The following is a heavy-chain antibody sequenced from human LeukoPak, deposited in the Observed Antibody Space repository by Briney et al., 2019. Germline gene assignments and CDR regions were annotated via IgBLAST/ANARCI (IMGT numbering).Heavy chain of an antibody. D-gene: IGHD3-22*01. CDR1: GFTFRNYA. V-gene: IGHV3-64*01. CDR3: ARIHYDRGSHYYDY. Sequence: GGSLRLSCAASGFTFRNYAMHWVRQAPGEGLEYVSAITGDGGTTYYARSVKDRFTISRDNSKNTLYLQMGSLRAEDMAVYYCARIHYDRGSHYYDYWGQGTLVTVSS. J-gene: IGHJ4*02. CDR2: ITGDGGTT.